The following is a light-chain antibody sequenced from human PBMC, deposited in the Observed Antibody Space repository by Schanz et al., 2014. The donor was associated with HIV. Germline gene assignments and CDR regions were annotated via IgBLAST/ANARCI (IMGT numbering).Light chain of an antibody. J-gene: IGLJ3*02. CDR1: SSSIKTNT. CDR3: ATWDDSLNCWV. V-gene: IGLV1-44*01. CDR2: NTY. Sequence: QSVLTQPPSASGTPGQRVTISCSGSSSSIKTNTVNWFQQLPGTAPKLLIYNTYHRPSGVPDRFSGSESGTSASLAISGLQSEDEADYYCATWDDSLNCWVFRGGTKLTVL.